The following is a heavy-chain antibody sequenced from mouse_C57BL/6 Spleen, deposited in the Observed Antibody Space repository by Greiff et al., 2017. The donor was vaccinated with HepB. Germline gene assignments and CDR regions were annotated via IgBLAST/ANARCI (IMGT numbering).Heavy chain of an antibody. CDR3: TRRGYGSSHYAMDY. V-gene: IGHV1-15*01. CDR1: GYTFTDYE. D-gene: IGHD1-1*01. CDR2: IDPETGGT. J-gene: IGHJ4*01. Sequence: VQLKQSGAELVRPGASVTLSCKASGYTFTDYEMHWVKQTPVHGLEWIGAIDPETGGTAYNQKFKGKAILAADKSSSTAYMELRSLTSEDSAVYYCTRRGYGSSHYAMDYWGQGTSVTVSS.